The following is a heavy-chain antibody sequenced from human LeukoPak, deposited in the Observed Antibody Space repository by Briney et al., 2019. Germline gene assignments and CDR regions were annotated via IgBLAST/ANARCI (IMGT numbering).Heavy chain of an antibody. D-gene: IGHD3-22*01. CDR1: GFTFSDYY. Sequence: GGSLRLSCAASGFTFSDYYMSWIRQAPGKGLEWVSYISSSGSTIYYADSVKGRFTISRDNSKNTLYLQMNSLRAENTAVYYCAKDFEFYDSSGRGFDYWGQGTLVTVSS. CDR3: AKDFEFYDSSGRGFDY. CDR2: ISSSGSTI. V-gene: IGHV3-11*04. J-gene: IGHJ4*02.